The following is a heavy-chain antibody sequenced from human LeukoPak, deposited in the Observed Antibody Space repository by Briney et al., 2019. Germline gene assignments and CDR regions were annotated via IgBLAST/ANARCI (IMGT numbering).Heavy chain of an antibody. CDR3: AKMGYGSSSGNYFNY. D-gene: IGHD6-6*01. CDR2: ISWNSGSI. CDR1: GFTFDDYA. V-gene: IGHV3-9*01. J-gene: IGHJ4*02. Sequence: GRSLRLSCAASGFTFDDYAMHWVRQAPGKGLEWVSGISWNSGSIGYADSVKGRFTISRDNAKNSLYLQMNSLRAEDTALYYCAKMGYGSSSGNYFNYWGQGTLVTVSS.